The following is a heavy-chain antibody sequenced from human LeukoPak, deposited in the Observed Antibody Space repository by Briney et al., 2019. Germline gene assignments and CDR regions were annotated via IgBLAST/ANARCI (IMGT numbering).Heavy chain of an antibody. V-gene: IGHV3-30*02. Sequence: PGGSLRLSCAASGFTFSSYGMHWVRQAPGKGLEWVAFIRYDGSNKYYADSVKGRFTISRDNSKNTLYLQMNSLRAEDTAVYYCANDSYALQQLVREDYFQHWGQGTLVTVSS. CDR3: ANDSYALQQLVREDYFQH. CDR1: GFTFSSYG. J-gene: IGHJ1*01. CDR2: IRYDGSNK. D-gene: IGHD6-13*01.